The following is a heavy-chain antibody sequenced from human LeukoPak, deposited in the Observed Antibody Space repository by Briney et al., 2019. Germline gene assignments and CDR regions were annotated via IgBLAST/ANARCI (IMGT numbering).Heavy chain of an antibody. D-gene: IGHD3-10*01. V-gene: IGHV1-2*02. J-gene: IGHJ6*03. Sequence: GASVKVSCKASGYTFTGYYMHWVRQAPGQGLEWMGWINPNSGGTNYAQKFQGRVTMTRDTSISTAYMELSRLRSDDTAVYYCARDLSGSGVIGSHYYYYYMDVWGKGTTVTVSS. CDR3: ARDLSGSGVIGSHYYYYYMDV. CDR2: INPNSGGT. CDR1: GYTFTGYY.